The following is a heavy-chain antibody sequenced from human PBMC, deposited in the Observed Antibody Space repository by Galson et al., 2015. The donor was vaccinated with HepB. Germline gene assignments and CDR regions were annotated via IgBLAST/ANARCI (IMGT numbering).Heavy chain of an antibody. V-gene: IGHV3-73*01. J-gene: IGHJ4*02. CDR3: ARDMGDGHSNLLIFDY. CDR1: GFTFSGSA. Sequence: SLRLSCAASGFTFSGSAIHWVRQASGRGPEWIGHIRSKATNYAALYVPSLKGRFTISRDDSKRIAQLQMSSLKTEDTAVYYCARDMGDGHSNLLIFDYWGQGTLVTVSS. CDR2: IRSKATNYAA. D-gene: IGHD5-24*01.